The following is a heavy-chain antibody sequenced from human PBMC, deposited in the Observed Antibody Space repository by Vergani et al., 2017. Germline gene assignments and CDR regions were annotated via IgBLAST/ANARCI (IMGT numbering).Heavy chain of an antibody. V-gene: IGHV4-38-2*01. CDR1: GYSISSGYY. D-gene: IGHD3-10*01. CDR2: IYHSGST. J-gene: IGHJ4*02. CDR3: ARHPYGSGKADY. Sequence: QVQLQESGPGLVKPSETLSLTCAVSGYSISSGYYWGWIRQPPGKGLEWLGSIYHSGSTYYNPSLKSRVTISVDTSKNQFSLKLSSVTAADTAVYYRARHPYGSGKADYWGQGTLVTVSS.